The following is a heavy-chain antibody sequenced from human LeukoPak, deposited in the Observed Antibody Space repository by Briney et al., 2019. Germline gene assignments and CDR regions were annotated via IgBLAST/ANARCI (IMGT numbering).Heavy chain of an antibody. CDR3: ARGPTGYSSSSLYFDY. D-gene: IGHD6-6*01. J-gene: IGHJ4*02. CDR2: IYHSGST. CDR1: GYSISSGYY. V-gene: IGHV4-38-2*02. Sequence: APETLSLICNVCGYSISSGYYWGWLRQRPGNGLDWIGPIYHSGSTYYNASLKSRVTISVDTSKNQISLKLISVTAADTAVYYCARGPTGYSSSSLYFDYWGQGILVTVSS.